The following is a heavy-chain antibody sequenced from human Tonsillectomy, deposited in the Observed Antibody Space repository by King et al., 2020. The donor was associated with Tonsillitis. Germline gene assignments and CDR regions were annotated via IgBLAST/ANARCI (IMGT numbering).Heavy chain of an antibody. J-gene: IGHJ4*02. D-gene: IGHD3-16*01. CDR2: INPNSGGT. CDR1: GHTLTGYY. V-gene: IGHV1-2*04. CDR3: TRDLAGR. Sequence: QLVQSGAEVKKPGASVRVSCKASGHTLTGYYIHWLRQAPGQGLDWMGWINPNSGGTNYAQKFQGWVTMTRDTSISTTYLDLTRLTSDDTAVYYCTRDLAGRWGQGTLVTVSS.